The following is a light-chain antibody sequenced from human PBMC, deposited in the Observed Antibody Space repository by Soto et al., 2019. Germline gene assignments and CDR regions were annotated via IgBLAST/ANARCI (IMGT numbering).Light chain of an antibody. V-gene: IGKV3-15*01. J-gene: IGKJ5*01. Sequence: EIVMTQSPSTLSVSPGERATLSCRASQSVGSNLAWYQQKAGQAPRLLIYGASTRATGIPARFSGSGSGTEFTLTISSLQSEDFAVYYCQQYHNWPITFGQGTRLEIK. CDR3: QQYHNWPIT. CDR2: GAS. CDR1: QSVGSN.